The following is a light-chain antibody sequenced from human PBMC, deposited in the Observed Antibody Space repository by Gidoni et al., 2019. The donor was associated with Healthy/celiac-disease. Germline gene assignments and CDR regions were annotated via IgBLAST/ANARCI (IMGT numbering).Light chain of an antibody. CDR2: RNN. Sequence: QSVLTQPPSASGTPGQRVTISCSRSSSNSGSNYVYWYQQLQGTAPKLLLYRNNQRPSGVPDPFSGSKSGTSASLAISGLRSEDEADYYCAAWDDSLSGVVFGGGTKLTVL. J-gene: IGLJ2*01. CDR3: AAWDDSLSGVV. V-gene: IGLV1-47*01. CDR1: SSNSGSNY.